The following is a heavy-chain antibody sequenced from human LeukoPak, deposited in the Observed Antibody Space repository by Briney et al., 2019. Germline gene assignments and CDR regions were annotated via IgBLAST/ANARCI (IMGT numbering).Heavy chain of an antibody. CDR1: GFTFSSYA. D-gene: IGHD5-18*01. Sequence: GGSLRLSCAASGFTFSSYAMSWVRQAPGKGLEWVSAISNSGANTYYADSVEGRFTISRDNSKNTLYLQMNSLRAEDTAVYYCAKMDTPMVRFDSWGQGTLVTVSS. V-gene: IGHV3-23*01. J-gene: IGHJ4*02. CDR3: AKMDTPMVRFDS. CDR2: ISNSGANT.